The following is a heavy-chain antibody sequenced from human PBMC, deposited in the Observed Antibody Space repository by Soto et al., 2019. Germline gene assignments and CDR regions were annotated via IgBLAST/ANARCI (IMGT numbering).Heavy chain of an antibody. CDR2: RWYDGSNK. CDR1: GFTFSSYG. Sequence: QVQLVESGGGEVQPGRSLRLSCAASGFTFSSYGMHWVRQAPGKGLEWVAGRWYDGSNKYYADSVKGRFTISRDNSTNTLYLPMNSRRAEDTAVYYCARDGLLWFGASYYYGMDVWGQGTTVTVSS. CDR3: ARDGLLWFGASYYYGMDV. D-gene: IGHD3-10*01. V-gene: IGHV3-33*01. J-gene: IGHJ6*02.